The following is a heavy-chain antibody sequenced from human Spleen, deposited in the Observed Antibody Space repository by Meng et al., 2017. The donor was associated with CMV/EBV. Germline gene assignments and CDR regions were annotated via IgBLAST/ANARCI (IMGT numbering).Heavy chain of an antibody. D-gene: IGHD3-3*01. CDR2: ISSNSGLYI. V-gene: IGHV3-21*04. J-gene: IGHJ5*02. Sequence: GESLKISCTASGFTFASYSMNWVRQAPGKGLEWVSSISSNSGLYIYYADSLQGRFIISRDNAANSLYLQMNSLTAEDTAVYYCARSAPSVDFWSGFYHNWFDPWGQGTLVTVSS. CDR3: ARSAPSVDFWSGFYHNWFDP. CDR1: GFTFASYS.